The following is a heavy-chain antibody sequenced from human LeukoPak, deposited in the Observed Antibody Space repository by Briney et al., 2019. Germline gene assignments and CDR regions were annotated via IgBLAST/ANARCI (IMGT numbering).Heavy chain of an antibody. CDR2: ISAYNGNT. Sequence: ASVKVSCKASGYTFTSYGISWVRQAPGQGLEWMGWISAYNGNTNYAQKLQGRVTMTTDTSTSTAYMELRSLRSDDTAVYYCARGRDSYCSGGSCYNYMDVWGKGTTVTVSS. CDR1: GYTFTSYG. J-gene: IGHJ6*03. CDR3: ARGRDSYCSGGSCYNYMDV. V-gene: IGHV1-18*01. D-gene: IGHD2-15*01.